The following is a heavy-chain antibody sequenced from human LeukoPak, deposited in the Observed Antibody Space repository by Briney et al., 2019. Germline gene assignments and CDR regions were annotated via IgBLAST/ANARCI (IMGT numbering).Heavy chain of an antibody. CDR2: IYSAGNT. CDR1: GFTVSTNY. V-gene: IGHV3-66*01. Sequence: GGSLRLSCAASGFTVSTNYMNWVRQAPGKGLEWVSVIYSAGNTYYADSVKGRFTISRDNSKNTLYLQMNSLRAEDTAAYYCARAFDYGRHGIDYWGQGTLVTVSS. CDR3: ARAFDYGRHGIDY. J-gene: IGHJ4*02. D-gene: IGHD4-17*01.